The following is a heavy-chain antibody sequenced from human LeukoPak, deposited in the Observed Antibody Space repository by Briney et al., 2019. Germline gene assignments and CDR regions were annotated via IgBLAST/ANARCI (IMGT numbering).Heavy chain of an antibody. J-gene: IGHJ6*03. V-gene: IGHV1-69*13. Sequence: GASVKVSCKASGGTFSSYAISWVRQAPGQGREWMGGIIPIFGTANYAQKFQGRVTITADEFTSTAYMEQSSLRSEDTAVYYCARGRMATTHYYYYYMDVWGKGTTVTISS. CDR1: GGTFSSYA. CDR3: ARGRMATTHYYYYYMDV. CDR2: IIPIFGTA. D-gene: IGHD5-24*01.